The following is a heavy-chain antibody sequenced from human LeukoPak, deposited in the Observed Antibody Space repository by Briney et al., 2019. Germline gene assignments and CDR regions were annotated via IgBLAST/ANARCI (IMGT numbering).Heavy chain of an antibody. D-gene: IGHD4/OR15-4a*01. CDR2: IRYDGSIK. J-gene: IGHJ6*03. V-gene: IGHV3-30*02. Sequence: GGSLRLSCAASGVTFSNFGMHWVRQAPGKGLQWVAFIRYDGSIKYYADSVKGRFTISRDNSKNTLYLQMNSLRAEDTAVYYCAKSASAYYYMDVWGKGTTVTVSS. CDR1: GVTFSNFG. CDR3: AKSASAYYYMDV.